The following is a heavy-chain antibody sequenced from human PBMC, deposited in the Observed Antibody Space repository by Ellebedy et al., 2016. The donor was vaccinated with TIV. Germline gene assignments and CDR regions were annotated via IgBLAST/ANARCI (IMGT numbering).Heavy chain of an antibody. D-gene: IGHD2-21*01. CDR1: GFSVGNPW. J-gene: IGHJ4*02. CDR2: IKNEGDGGAR. CDR3: CIISQVGPFEY. Sequence: PGGSLRLSCTGSGFSVGNPWMSRVRQAPGKGLEWVGRIKNEGDGGARDYAAPVKGRFSISRDESKNMIYLQMNSLKAEDTAVYYCCIISQVGPFEYWGQGTPVTVSS. V-gene: IGHV3-15*01.